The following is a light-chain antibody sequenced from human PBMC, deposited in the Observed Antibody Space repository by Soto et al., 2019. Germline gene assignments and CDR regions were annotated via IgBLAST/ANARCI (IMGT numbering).Light chain of an antibody. CDR3: GLWDSSLSDYV. CDR2: DDN. CDR1: SSNIGGNS. J-gene: IGLJ1*01. V-gene: IGLV1-51*01. Sequence: QSVMTQPPSVSAAPGQKVTISCSGSSSNIGGNSVSWYQQLPGTAPKLLIYDDNKRPSGIPDRFSGSQSGKSATLGITGFQLGDEDDYYCGLWDSSLSDYVFGTVTKVTVL.